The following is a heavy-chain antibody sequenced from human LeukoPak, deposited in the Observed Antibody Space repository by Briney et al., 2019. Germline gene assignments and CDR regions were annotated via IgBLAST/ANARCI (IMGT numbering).Heavy chain of an antibody. V-gene: IGHV3-11*06. D-gene: IGHD3-22*01. Sequence: PGGSLRLSCAASGFTFSDYYMSWIRQAPGRALEWISFISGSSSHTDYADSVKGRFTISRDNAKNSLYLQMNSLRAEDTAVYYCARDPAYYDSSGGYWGQGTLVTVSS. CDR1: GFTFSDYY. CDR2: ISGSSSHT. CDR3: ARDPAYYDSSGGY. J-gene: IGHJ4*02.